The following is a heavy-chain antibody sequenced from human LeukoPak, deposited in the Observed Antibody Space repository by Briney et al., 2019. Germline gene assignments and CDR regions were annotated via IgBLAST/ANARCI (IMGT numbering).Heavy chain of an antibody. J-gene: IGHJ4*02. Sequence: GSLRLSCAASGFTFSSYAMSWVRQAPGKGLEWVSAISGSGGSTYYADSVKGRFTISRDKSKNTLSLQMNGLRAEDTAVYYCAGHLETTRIQLWLTDYWGQGTLVTVSS. D-gene: IGHD5-18*01. V-gene: IGHV3-23*01. CDR2: ISGSGGST. CDR1: GFTFSSYA. CDR3: AGHLETTRIQLWLTDY.